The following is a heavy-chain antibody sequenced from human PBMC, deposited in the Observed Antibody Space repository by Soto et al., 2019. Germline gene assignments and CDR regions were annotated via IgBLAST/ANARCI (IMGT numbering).Heavy chain of an antibody. V-gene: IGHV3-30*18. CDR1: GFTFSSYG. CDR2: ISYDGSNK. D-gene: IGHD4-17*01. Sequence: GGSLRLSCAASGFTFSSYGMHWVRQAPGKGLEWVAVISYDGSNKYYADSVKGRFTISRDNSKNTLYLQMNSLRAEDTAVYYCAKGHDYGDYPPFDYWGQGTLVTVSS. J-gene: IGHJ4*02. CDR3: AKGHDYGDYPPFDY.